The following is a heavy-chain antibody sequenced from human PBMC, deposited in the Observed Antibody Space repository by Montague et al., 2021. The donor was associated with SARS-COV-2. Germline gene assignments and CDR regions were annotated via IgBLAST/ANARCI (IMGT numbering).Heavy chain of an antibody. Sequence: TLSLTCTVSGGSISSGGYYWSWIRQHPGKGLEWIGYNYYSGSTYYNPSLQSRVTISVDTSKNQFSLKLSSVTAADTAVYYCARLSARYCNGGRCYWGNGIDLWGQGTTVTVSS. CDR1: GGSISSGGYY. CDR2: NYYSGST. D-gene: IGHD2-15*01. CDR3: ARLSARYCNGGRCYWGNGIDL. J-gene: IGHJ6*02. V-gene: IGHV4-31*03.